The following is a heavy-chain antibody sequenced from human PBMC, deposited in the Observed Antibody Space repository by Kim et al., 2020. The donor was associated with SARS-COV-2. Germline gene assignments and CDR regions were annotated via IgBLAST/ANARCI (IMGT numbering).Heavy chain of an antibody. D-gene: IGHD3-3*01. Sequence: SETLSLTCTVSGGSISSGDYYWSWIRQPPGKGLEWIGYIYYSGSTYYNPSLKSRVTISVDTSKNQFSLKLSSVTAADTAVYYCARDSPITIFGVVRAYYYYGMDVWGQGTTVTVSS. V-gene: IGHV4-30-4*01. CDR1: GGSISSGDYY. J-gene: IGHJ6*02. CDR3: ARDSPITIFGVVRAYYYYGMDV. CDR2: IYYSGST.